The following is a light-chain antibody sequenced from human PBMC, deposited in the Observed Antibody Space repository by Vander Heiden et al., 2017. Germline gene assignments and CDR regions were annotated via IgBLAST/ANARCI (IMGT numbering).Light chain of an antibody. Sequence: IQMTQSPFSLSASVGDRVTLTWRASQSISSYLNWYQQKQGKAPKILIIDASSMQRGVASRCSGGGGGREVTLTISSRQPDDVAAFYCQQNDSSPLRTFGQGTKLEIK. CDR3: QQNDSSPLRT. J-gene: IGKJ2*01. CDR2: DAS. CDR1: QSISSY. V-gene: IGKV1-39*01.